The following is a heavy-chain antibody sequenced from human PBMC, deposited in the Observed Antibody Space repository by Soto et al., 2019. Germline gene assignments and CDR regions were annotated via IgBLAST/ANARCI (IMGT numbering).Heavy chain of an antibody. D-gene: IGHD6-6*01. CDR2: IIPIFGTA. V-gene: IGHV1-69*13. J-gene: IGHJ6*02. CDR1: GGTFSSYA. Sequence: GASVNVSCKASGGTFSSYAISWVRPAPGQGLEWMGGIIPIFGTANYAQKFQGRVTITADESTSTAYMELSSLRSEDTAVYYCAREIAARPGYYYYGMDVWGQGTTVTVSS. CDR3: AREIAARPGYYYYGMDV.